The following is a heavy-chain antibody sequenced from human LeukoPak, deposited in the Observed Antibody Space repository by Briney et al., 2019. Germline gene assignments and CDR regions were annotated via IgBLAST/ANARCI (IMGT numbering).Heavy chain of an antibody. Sequence: SETLSLTCTVSGGSISSYYWSWIRQPPGKGLEWIGYIYTSGSTNYNPSLKSRVTISVDTSKNQFSLKLSSVTAADTAVYYCARTLGYYDSGGSRYYYYYMDVWGKGTTVTVSS. D-gene: IGHD3-22*01. CDR1: GGSISSYY. CDR2: IYTSGST. CDR3: ARTLGYYDSGGSRYYYYYMDV. J-gene: IGHJ6*03. V-gene: IGHV4-4*09.